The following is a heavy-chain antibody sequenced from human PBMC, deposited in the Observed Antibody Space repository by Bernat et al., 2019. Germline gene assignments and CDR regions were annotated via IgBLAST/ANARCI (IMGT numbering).Heavy chain of an antibody. CDR2: IKQDGSEK. CDR3: ASYSGSYAFVS. D-gene: IGHD1-26*01. J-gene: IGHJ4*02. V-gene: IGHV3-7*03. CDR1: GFTFSNYW. Sequence: EVQLVESGGDLVQPGGSLRLSCAASGFTFSNYWMSWVRQAPGMGLEWVANIKQDGSEKYYVDSVKGRFTIARDNAKNSLYLQMNSRRAEETAVYYCASYSGSYAFVSWGQGTLVTVSS.